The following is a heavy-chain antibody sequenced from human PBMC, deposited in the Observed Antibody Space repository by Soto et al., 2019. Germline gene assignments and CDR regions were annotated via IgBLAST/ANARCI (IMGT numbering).Heavy chain of an antibody. J-gene: IGHJ5*02. V-gene: IGHV1-18*01. CDR3: ATDATLVRIVAFNP. CDR2: VSAYNGNT. Sequence: QVQVVQSGAEVKKPGASVKVSCKSSGYTFTSYGISWVRQAPGQGLEWMGWVSAYNGNTNYAKKLQGRVTMTTDTYTRTAYMELRSLRSDVTAVYYSATDATLVRIVAFNPWVQGILVTVSS. D-gene: IGHD3-10*01. CDR1: GYTFTSYG.